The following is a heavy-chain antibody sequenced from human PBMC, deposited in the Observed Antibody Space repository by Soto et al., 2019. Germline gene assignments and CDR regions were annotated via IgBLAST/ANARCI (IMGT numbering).Heavy chain of an antibody. CDR2: INSDGSST. J-gene: IGHJ4*02. CDR3: AVAVAGQTAIGY. V-gene: IGHV3-74*01. D-gene: IGHD6-19*01. Sequence: EVQLVESGGGLVQPGGSLRLSCAASGFTFSSYWMHWVRQAPGKGLVWVSRINSDGSSTSYEDSVKGRFTISRDNAKNTLYLQMNSLRAEDTAVYYCAVAVAGQTAIGYWGQGTLVTVSS. CDR1: GFTFSSYW.